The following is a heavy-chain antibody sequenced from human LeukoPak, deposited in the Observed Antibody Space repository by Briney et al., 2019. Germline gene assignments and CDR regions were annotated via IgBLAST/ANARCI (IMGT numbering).Heavy chain of an antibody. CDR2: ISSSGSTI. CDR1: GFTFSDYY. V-gene: IGHV3-11*04. J-gene: IGHJ3*02. Sequence: PGGSLRLSCAASGFTFSDYYMSWIRQAPGKGLEWVSYISSSGSTIYYADSVKGRFTISRDNAKNSLYLQMNSLRAEDTAVYYCARSPYSSGWYLDAFDIWGQGTMVTVSS. D-gene: IGHD6-19*01. CDR3: ARSPYSSGWYLDAFDI.